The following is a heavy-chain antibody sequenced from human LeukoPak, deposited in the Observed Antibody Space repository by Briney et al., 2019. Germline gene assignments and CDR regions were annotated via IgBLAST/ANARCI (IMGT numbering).Heavy chain of an antibody. CDR1: GGTFRSYA. Sequence: SVKVSCKASGGTFRSYAISWVRQAPGQGLEWMGGIIPIFGTANYAQKFQGRVTITTDESTSTAYMELSSLRSEDTAVYYCAQSYYYDSSGYYYWGQGTLVTVSS. J-gene: IGHJ4*02. CDR2: IIPIFGTA. V-gene: IGHV1-69*05. D-gene: IGHD3-22*01. CDR3: AQSYYYDSSGYYY.